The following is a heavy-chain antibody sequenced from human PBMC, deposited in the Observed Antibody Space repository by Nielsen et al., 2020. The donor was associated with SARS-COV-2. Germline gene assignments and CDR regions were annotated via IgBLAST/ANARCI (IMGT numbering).Heavy chain of an antibody. CDR1: GCTFSSYW. Sequence: ESLKISCAASGCTFSSYWMSWVRQAPGKGLEWVANIKQHGSEKYYVDSVKGRFTISRDNAKNSLYLQMNSLRAEDTAVYYCAKDLVGQLYFQHWGQGTLVTVSS. V-gene: IGHV3-7*03. CDR2: IKQHGSEK. D-gene: IGHD6-13*01. J-gene: IGHJ1*01. CDR3: AKDLVGQLYFQH.